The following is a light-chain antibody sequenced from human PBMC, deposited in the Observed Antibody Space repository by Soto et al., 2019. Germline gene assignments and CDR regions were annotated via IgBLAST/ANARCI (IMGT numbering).Light chain of an antibody. Sequence: QSALTQPASVSASPGQSITISCTGTSSDVGGYNYVSWYQQHPGKAPKLMIYDVSNRPSGVSDRFSGSKSGNTASLTISGLQAEDEADYYCSSYTSSNTLVFGGGTKLTDL. CDR1: SSDVGGYNY. CDR3: SSYTSSNTLV. J-gene: IGLJ2*01. CDR2: DVS. V-gene: IGLV2-14*01.